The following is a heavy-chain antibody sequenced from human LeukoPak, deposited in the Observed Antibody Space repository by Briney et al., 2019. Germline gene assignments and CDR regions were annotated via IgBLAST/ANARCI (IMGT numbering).Heavy chain of an antibody. CDR1: GDSFSGYY. CDR3: ARDRAAAGTWVDLAWPVEDY. J-gene: IGHJ4*02. D-gene: IGHD6-13*01. V-gene: IGHV4-34*01. Sequence: SETLSLTCAVYGDSFSGYYWSWIRQPPGKGLEWIAEINHRGTTHYNPSLKSRVNISVDTSKNQFSLRLNSVTAADTAVYYCARDRAAAGTWVDLAWPVEDYWGQGTLVTVSS. CDR2: INHRGTT.